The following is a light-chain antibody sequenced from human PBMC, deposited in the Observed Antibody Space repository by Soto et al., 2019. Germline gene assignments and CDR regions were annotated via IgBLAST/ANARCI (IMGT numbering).Light chain of an antibody. Sequence: SVLNQPPSASGTPGQRVTISCSGSDSNIGSFTVHWYQQVPGTAPKPLIHTTYQRPSGVPDRFSGSKSGTSGSLAISGLQPEDEADYYCASWDDSLSGFVFGTGTKVTVL. V-gene: IGLV1-44*01. CDR3: ASWDDSLSGFV. J-gene: IGLJ1*01. CDR2: TTY. CDR1: DSNIGSFT.